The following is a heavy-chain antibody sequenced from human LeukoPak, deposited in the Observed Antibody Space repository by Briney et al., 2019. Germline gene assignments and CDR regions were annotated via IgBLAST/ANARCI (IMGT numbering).Heavy chain of an antibody. D-gene: IGHD1-26*01. CDR2: IVVGSGNT. CDR3: AASPESTSDY. Sequence: ASVTVSCKASGFTFTISAMQWVRQARGQRLEWIGWIVVGSGNTNYAQKFQERVTITRDMSTSTAYMELSSLRSEDTAVYYCAASPESTSDYWGQGTLVTVSS. V-gene: IGHV1-58*02. CDR1: GFTFTISA. J-gene: IGHJ4*02.